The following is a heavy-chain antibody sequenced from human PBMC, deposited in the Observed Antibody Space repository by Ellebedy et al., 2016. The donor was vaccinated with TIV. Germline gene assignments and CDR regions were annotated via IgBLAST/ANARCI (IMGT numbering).Heavy chain of an antibody. Sequence: ASVKVSCXASGYTLFYYGINWVRQAPGQGLEWMGWINTYNGNTDYAQKFQGRVTMTTDTSTGTAYMELRSLTSDDTAVYYCARGYCTTTSCWHNFDYWGQGTLVTVSS. CDR3: ARGYCTTTSCWHNFDY. J-gene: IGHJ4*02. CDR2: INTYNGNT. D-gene: IGHD2-2*01. CDR1: GYTLFYYG. V-gene: IGHV1-18*04.